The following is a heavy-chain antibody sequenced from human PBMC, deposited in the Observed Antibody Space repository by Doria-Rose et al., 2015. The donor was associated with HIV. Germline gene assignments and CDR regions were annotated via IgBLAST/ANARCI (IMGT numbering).Heavy chain of an antibody. CDR3: ARVGWELLYFFDY. V-gene: IGHV3-49*03. J-gene: IGHJ4*02. CDR1: GYTFGDHA. Sequence: VQSGGGLVQPGRSLRPFCTASGYTFGDHAMSWFRQASGNGLEWIGFIRSKAYGGTKEYAASVKGRVTISRDDSKSIAHLQLNSLKTEDTAVYFCARVGWELLYFFDYGGQGTRGTGSA. CDR2: IRSKAYGGTK. D-gene: IGHD1-26*01.